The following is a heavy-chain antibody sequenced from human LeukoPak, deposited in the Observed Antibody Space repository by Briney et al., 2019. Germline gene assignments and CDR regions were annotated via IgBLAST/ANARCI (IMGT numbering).Heavy chain of an antibody. Sequence: SVKVSCKASGGTFSSYAISWVRQAPGQGLEWMGGIIPIFGTANYAQKSQGRVTITADESTSTAYMELSSLRSEDTAVYYCALQEGVRWEYFQHWGQGTLVTVSS. CDR3: ALQEGVRWEYFQH. CDR2: IIPIFGTA. D-gene: IGHD4-23*01. J-gene: IGHJ1*01. V-gene: IGHV1-69*01. CDR1: GGTFSSYA.